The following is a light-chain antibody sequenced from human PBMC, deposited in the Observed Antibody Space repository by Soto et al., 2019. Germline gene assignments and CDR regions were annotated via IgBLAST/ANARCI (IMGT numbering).Light chain of an antibody. CDR1: QDIGTW. CDR3: KQFYNYPRT. Sequence: LTTPPPSLAAALVEGSVTVTNRESQDIGTWLVWYQQKPGKAPTLLISGANNLQSGVPSRFSGSGSGTDFTLTIRCLQAEDVAAYYCKQFYNYPRTFGRGTKVDIK. CDR2: GAN. V-gene: IGKV1-12*01. J-gene: IGKJ4*02.